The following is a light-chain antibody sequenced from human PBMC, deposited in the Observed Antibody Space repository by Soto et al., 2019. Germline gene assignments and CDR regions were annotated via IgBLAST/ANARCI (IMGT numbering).Light chain of an antibody. CDR3: QQYGSPGVT. Sequence: EIVLTQSPGTLSLSPGERATLSCRASQSVSSSYLAWYQQKPGQAPRLLIYGASSRATGIPDRFSGSGSGTDFTLTISRLEPEDFAVYYYQQYGSPGVTFGQGTRLEIK. CDR1: QSVSSSY. J-gene: IGKJ5*01. V-gene: IGKV3-20*01. CDR2: GAS.